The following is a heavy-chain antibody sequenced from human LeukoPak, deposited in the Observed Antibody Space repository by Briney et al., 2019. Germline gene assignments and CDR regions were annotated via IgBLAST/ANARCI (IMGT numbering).Heavy chain of an antibody. CDR2: IKQEGSEK. V-gene: IGHV3-7*01. J-gene: IGHJ6*03. CDR3: ARVATYYDFWSGYSWDYYYYYYMDV. Sequence: PGGCLRLSCAASGFTFSSYWMSRVRQAPGRGRGWVANIKQEGSEKYYMDSVKGRFTIYRDNAKNSLYLQMNSLRAEDTAVYYCARVATYYDFWSGYSWDYYYYYYMDVWGKGTTVTVSS. CDR1: GFTFSSYW. D-gene: IGHD3-3*01.